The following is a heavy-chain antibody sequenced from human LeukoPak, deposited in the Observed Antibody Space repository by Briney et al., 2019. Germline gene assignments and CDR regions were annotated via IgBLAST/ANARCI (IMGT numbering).Heavy chain of an antibody. V-gene: IGHV3-30*01. D-gene: IGHD3-22*01. J-gene: IGHJ3*01. Sequence: GGSLRLSCAASGFTFSSYAMHWVRQAPGKGLEWVAVISYDGSNKYYADSVKGRFTISRDNSKNTLYLQMNSLRAEDTAVYYCARSHGGYYDSSGYYYGAFDVWGQGTMVTVSS. CDR1: GFTFSSYA. CDR2: ISYDGSNK. CDR3: ARSHGGYYDSSGYYYGAFDV.